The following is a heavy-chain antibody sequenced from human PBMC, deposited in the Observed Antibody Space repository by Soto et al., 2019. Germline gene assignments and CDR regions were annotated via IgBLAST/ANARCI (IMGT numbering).Heavy chain of an antibody. V-gene: IGHV3-33*01. Sequence: GGSLRLSCAASGFTFSTYGMHWVRQAPGKGLEWVAVIWYDGSKKDCVDSVKGRFTISRDDSMNTLYLQMNSLRVEDTAVYYCARDFYGSGSSAYGMDVWGQGTTVTVSS. CDR1: GFTFSTYG. J-gene: IGHJ6*02. CDR2: IWYDGSKK. D-gene: IGHD3-10*01. CDR3: ARDFYGSGSSAYGMDV.